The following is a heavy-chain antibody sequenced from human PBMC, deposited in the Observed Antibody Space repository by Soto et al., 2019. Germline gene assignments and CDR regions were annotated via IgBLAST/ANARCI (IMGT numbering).Heavy chain of an antibody. D-gene: IGHD3-16*01. Sequence: GGSLRLSCAASGFTFSSYWMSWVRQAPGKGLEWVANIKQDGSEKYYVDSVKGRFTISRDNAKNSLYLQMNSLRAEDTAGYYCARDGGGVSYYFDYWGQGTLVTVSS. CDR3: ARDGGGVSYYFDY. J-gene: IGHJ4*02. CDR2: IKQDGSEK. V-gene: IGHV3-7*03. CDR1: GFTFSSYW.